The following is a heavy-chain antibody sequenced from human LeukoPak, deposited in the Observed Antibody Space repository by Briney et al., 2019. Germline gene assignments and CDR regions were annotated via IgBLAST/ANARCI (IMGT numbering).Heavy chain of an antibody. V-gene: IGHV4-59*08. CDR3: ARFAVDSLMVFDY. J-gene: IGHJ4*02. CDR1: GGSISSYY. Sequence: SGTLSLTCTVSGGSISSYYWSWIRQPPGKGLEWIGYIYYIGSTNYNPSLTSRVTISVDTSKNQVPLKLRFVTAADTAVYYCARFAVDSLMVFDYWGQGTLVTVSS. CDR2: IYYIGST. D-gene: IGHD5-12*01.